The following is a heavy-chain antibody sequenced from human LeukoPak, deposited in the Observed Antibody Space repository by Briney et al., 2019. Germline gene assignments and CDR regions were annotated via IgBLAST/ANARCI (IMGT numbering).Heavy chain of an antibody. CDR1: GFTVSSNY. CDR2: IYSGGST. Sequence: GGSLRLSCAASGFTVSSNYMSWVRQAAGKGLEWVGVIYSGGSTYYADSVKGRFTISRDNSKNTLYLQMNSLRAEDTAVYYCAREVSGGYSDYWGQGTLVTVSS. D-gene: IGHD5-24*01. J-gene: IGHJ4*02. CDR3: AREVSGGYSDY. V-gene: IGHV3-66*02.